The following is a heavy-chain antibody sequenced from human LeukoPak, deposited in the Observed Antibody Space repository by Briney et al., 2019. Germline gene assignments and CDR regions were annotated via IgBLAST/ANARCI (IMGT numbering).Heavy chain of an antibody. CDR3: ARERLLGSTGYYYGLFDY. CDR2: IYYSGST. Sequence: SETLSLTCAVSGGSFSGYYWSWIRQPPGKGLEWIGSIYYSGSTYYNPSLKSRVTISVDTSKNQFSLKLSSVTAADTAVYYCARERLLGSTGYYYGLFDYWGQGTLVTVSS. J-gene: IGHJ4*02. CDR1: GGSFSGYY. V-gene: IGHV4-34*01. D-gene: IGHD3-22*01.